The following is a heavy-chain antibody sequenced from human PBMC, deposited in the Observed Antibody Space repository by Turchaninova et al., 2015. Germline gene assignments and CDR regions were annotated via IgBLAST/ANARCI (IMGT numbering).Heavy chain of an antibody. Sequence: EVQLVESGGGLIQPGVSLRRACAASGFTFSSYWMHWIRQAPGMGLVWVSRINHDGSSSIYADSVRGRFTISRDNARNTLYLQMNSLRPEDTAVYYCARVGASGNYDYWGQGTLVTVSS. CDR2: INHDGSSS. D-gene: IGHD3-10*01. CDR1: GFTFSSYW. CDR3: ARVGASGNYDY. J-gene: IGHJ4*02. V-gene: IGHV3-74*01.